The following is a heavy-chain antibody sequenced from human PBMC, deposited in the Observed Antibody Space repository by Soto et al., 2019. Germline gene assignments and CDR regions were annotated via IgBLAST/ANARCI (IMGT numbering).Heavy chain of an antibody. D-gene: IGHD1-26*01. CDR2: ISYDGRNK. CDR1: DFSFRNYG. Sequence: GGSLRLSCVASDFSFRNYGMHWVRQAPGKGLEWVADISYDGRNKYYAESVKGRFTISRDNSKNTLYLQMNSLRTEDTAVYYCAKDWRWEQQIYGMNVWGQGTTVTVSS. V-gene: IGHV3-30*18. J-gene: IGHJ6*02. CDR3: AKDWRWEQQIYGMNV.